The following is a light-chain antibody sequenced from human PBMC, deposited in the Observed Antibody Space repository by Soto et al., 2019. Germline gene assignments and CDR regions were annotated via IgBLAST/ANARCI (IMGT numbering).Light chain of an antibody. V-gene: IGKV3-20*01. CDR1: QSVSSY. CDR3: QQYVSSSRT. J-gene: IGKJ1*01. CDR2: GES. Sequence: DIVLTQSPGTLSLSPGERATLSCRASQSVSSYLAWYQQKPGQAPRLLIYGESSEATGIPDRFSGSGSGADFNLTISRLEPEDVAVYYCQQYVSSSRTFGQGTKVEIK.